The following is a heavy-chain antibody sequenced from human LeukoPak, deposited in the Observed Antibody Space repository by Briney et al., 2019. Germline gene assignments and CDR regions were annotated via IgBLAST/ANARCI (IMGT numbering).Heavy chain of an antibody. V-gene: IGHV1-3*01. D-gene: IGHD2-2*01. CDR3: ARAPIVVVPAAYFDY. CDR2: INVGNGNT. J-gene: IGHJ4*02. Sequence: GASVKVSCKASGYTFTSYAMHWVRQAPGQTLEWTGWINVGNGNTKYSQKFQGRVTITRDTSANTAFMELSSLRSEDTAVYYCARAPIVVVPAAYFDYWGQGTLVTVSS. CDR1: GYTFTSYA.